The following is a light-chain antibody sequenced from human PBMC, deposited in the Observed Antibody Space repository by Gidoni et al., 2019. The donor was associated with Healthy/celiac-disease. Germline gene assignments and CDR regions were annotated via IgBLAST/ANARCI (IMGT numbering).Light chain of an antibody. CDR3: SSYTSSSPYV. V-gene: IGLV2-14*01. CDR2: EVS. J-gene: IGLJ1*01. Sequence: QSALTQPASVSGSPGQSITISCTGSSRDVGGYNDVSWYQQHPGKAPRLMMYEVSNRPSGVSNRFSGSKSGNTASLTISGLQAEDEADYYCSSYTSSSPYVFGTGTKVTVL. CDR1: SRDVGGYND.